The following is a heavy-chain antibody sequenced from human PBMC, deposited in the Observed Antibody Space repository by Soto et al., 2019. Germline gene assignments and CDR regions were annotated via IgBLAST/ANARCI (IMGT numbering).Heavy chain of an antibody. V-gene: IGHV3-53*01. J-gene: IGHJ4*02. CDR1: GFTVSSNY. CDR3: ARANRRYSGGYDFDY. CDR2: IYSGGST. Sequence: GGSLRLSCAASGFTVSSNYMSWVRQAPGKGLEWVSVIYSGGSTFYADSVKVRFTISRDNSKNTLYRQMNSLRAEDTAVYYCARANRRYSGGYDFDYWGQGTLVTVSS. D-gene: IGHD1-26*01.